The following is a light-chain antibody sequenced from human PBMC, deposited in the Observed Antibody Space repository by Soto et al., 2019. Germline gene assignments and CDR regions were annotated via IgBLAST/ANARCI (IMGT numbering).Light chain of an antibody. J-gene: IGKJ1*01. CDR1: QSVSIY. V-gene: IGKV3-11*01. CDR3: QQRSNWPPIT. Sequence: EIVLTQSPATLSFSPGARATLSCRASQSVSIYLAWYQQKPGQAPRLLIYDASNRATGIPARFSGSVSGTDFTLTISSLEPEDFAVYYCQQRSNWPPITFGQGTKVDI. CDR2: DAS.